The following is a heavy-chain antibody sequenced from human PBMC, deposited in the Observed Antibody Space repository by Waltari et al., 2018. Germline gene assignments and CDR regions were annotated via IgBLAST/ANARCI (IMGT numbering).Heavy chain of an antibody. CDR1: GFSFKDFW. CDR3: GGGGGGISGPNV. J-gene: IGHJ3*01. Sequence: EVQVVQSGAELRKPGESLKIPCTASGFSFKDFWVAWVRQKPGAGLDGMGVFYPCDSDASNTPAYHAHATTSAHKSTNIAYRQNSGLKAPENAMYYGGGGGGGISGPNVWGQGTMVTVSS. CDR2: FYPCDSDA. D-gene: IGHD3-10*01. V-gene: IGHV5-51*01.